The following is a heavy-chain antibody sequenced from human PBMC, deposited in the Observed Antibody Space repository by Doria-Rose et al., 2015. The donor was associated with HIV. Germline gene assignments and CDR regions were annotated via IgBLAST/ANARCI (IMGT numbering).Heavy chain of an antibody. Sequence: QESGPTLVKPTQTLTLTRTFSGFSLSTSGVGVGWIRQPPGKALEWLALIYWDDDKRYSPSLKSRLTITKDTSKKQVVLIMTNMDPVDTATYYCARYSSDYYYFDYWGQGTLVTVSS. J-gene: IGHJ4*02. CDR3: ARYSSDYYYFDY. V-gene: IGHV2-5*02. D-gene: IGHD6-19*01. CDR2: IYWDDDK. CDR1: GFSLSTSGVG.